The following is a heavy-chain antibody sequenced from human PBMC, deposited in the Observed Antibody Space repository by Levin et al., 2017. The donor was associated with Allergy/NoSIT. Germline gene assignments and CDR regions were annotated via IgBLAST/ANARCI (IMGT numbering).Heavy chain of an antibody. V-gene: IGHV4-59*01. J-gene: IGHJ3*02. CDR3: ARGTITIFGVDRRKSDAFDI. CDR2: IYYSGST. CDR1: GGSISSYY. Sequence: SETLSLTCTVSGGSISSYYWSWIRQPPGKGLEWIGYIYYSGSTNYNPSLKSRVTISVDTSKNQFSLKLSSVTAADTAVYYCARGTITIFGVDRRKSDAFDIWGQGTMVTVSS. D-gene: IGHD3-3*01.